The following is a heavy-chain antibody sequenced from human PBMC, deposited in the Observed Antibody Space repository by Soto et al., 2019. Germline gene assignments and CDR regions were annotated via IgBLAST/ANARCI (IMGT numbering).Heavy chain of an antibody. Sequence: SETLSLTCTVSGGSISSYYWSWIRQPPGKGLEWIGYIYYSGSTNYNPSLKSRVTISVDTSKNQFSLKLSSVTAADTAVYYCARAEAGDYYYYYMDVWGKGTTVTVSS. D-gene: IGHD6-19*01. V-gene: IGHV4-59*01. CDR2: IYYSGST. CDR3: ARAEAGDYYYYYMDV. J-gene: IGHJ6*03. CDR1: GGSISSYY.